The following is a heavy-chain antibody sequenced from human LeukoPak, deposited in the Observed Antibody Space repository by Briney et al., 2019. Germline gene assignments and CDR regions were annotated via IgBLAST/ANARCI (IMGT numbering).Heavy chain of an antibody. D-gene: IGHD3-10*01. CDR2: ISGSGGST. CDR1: GGTFSSYA. CDR3: AKDLVWFGEGKLRDV. Sequence: GASVKVSCKASGGTFSSYAMSWVRQAPGKGLEWVSAISGSGGSTYYADSVKGRFTISRDNSKNTLYLQMNRLRAEDTAVYYCAKDLVWFGEGKLRDVWGKGTTVTVSS. J-gene: IGHJ6*04. V-gene: IGHV3-23*01.